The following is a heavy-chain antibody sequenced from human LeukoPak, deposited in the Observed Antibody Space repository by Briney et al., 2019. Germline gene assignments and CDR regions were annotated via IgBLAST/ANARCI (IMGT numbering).Heavy chain of an antibody. CDR1: GFTFGSYS. Sequence: PGGSLRLSCAASGFTFGSYSMNWVRQAPGEGLEWISYISRGSRTIYYADSVEGRFSVSRDNAKNSLYLQMRSLRAEDTAVYYCARESITGHRDFDYWGQGTLVTVSS. CDR2: ISRGSRTI. CDR3: ARESITGHRDFDY. V-gene: IGHV3-48*01. D-gene: IGHD1-20*01. J-gene: IGHJ4*02.